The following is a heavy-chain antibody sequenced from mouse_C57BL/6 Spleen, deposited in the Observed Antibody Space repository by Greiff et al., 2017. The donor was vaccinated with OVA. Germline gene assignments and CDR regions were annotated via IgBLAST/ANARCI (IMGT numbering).Heavy chain of an antibody. CDR1: GFTFTDYY. V-gene: IGHV7-3*01. CDR2: IRTKANGYTT. CDR3: ARSVYYGSRYDY. D-gene: IGHD1-1*01. Sequence: EVKLVESGGGLVQPGGSLSLSCAASGFTFTDYYMSWVRQPPGKALEWLGFIRTKANGYTTEYSASVKGRFTISRDNSQSILYLQMNALRAEDSATYYCARSVYYGSRYDYWGQGTTLTVSS. J-gene: IGHJ2*01.